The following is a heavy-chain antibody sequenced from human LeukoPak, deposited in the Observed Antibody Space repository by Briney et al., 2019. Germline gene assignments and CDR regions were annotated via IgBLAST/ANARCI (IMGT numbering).Heavy chain of an antibody. D-gene: IGHD3-22*01. CDR2: ITYDGSTR. CDR1: GFTFNSYG. J-gene: IGHJ5*01. V-gene: IGHV3-30*03. Sequence: QPGGSLRLSCVGSGFTFNSYGIHWVRQAPGKGLQWVAAITYDGSTRYHADSVKGRFTISRDNSKDTLYLQMNSLKIEDTATYYCARVRRYSQYESSGYYADSWGQGTLVTVSS. CDR3: ARVRRYSQYESSGYYADS.